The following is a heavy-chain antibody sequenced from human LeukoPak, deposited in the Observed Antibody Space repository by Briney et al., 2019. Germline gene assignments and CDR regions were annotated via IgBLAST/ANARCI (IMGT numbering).Heavy chain of an antibody. J-gene: IGHJ4*02. CDR2: VDPGDGGT. CDR1: GYTFGGFY. V-gene: IGHV1-69-2*01. Sequence: ASVRISCKSSGYTFGGFYTHWIKQAPGKGLEWMGRVDPGDGGTIFAEKFEGRVTITADTSRDTVFMELSGLTSEDTAVYYCATPGPQNYFDSWGQGTLVTVSS. D-gene: IGHD3-10*01. CDR3: ATPGPQNYFDS.